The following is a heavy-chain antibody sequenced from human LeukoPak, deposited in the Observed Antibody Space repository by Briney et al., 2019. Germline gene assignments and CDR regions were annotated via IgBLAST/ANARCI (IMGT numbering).Heavy chain of an antibody. J-gene: IGHJ4*02. CDR2: INPNSGGT. CDR3: ARDSQPEIAVAGTGSDY. D-gene: IGHD6-19*01. V-gene: IGHV1-2*02. Sequence: ASVKVSCKASGYTFTGYFPHWVRQAPGQGLEWMGWINPNSGGTNYPQNFQGRVTMTRDTSISTAYMELSGLSSDDTAVYYCARDSQPEIAVAGTGSDYWGQGTLVAVSS. CDR1: GYTFTGYF.